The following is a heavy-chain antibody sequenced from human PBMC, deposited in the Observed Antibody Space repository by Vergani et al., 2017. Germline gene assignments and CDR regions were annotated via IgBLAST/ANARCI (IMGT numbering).Heavy chain of an antibody. D-gene: IGHD3-22*01. Sequence: QLQLQESGPGLVKPSETLSLTCTVSGGSISSSSYYWGWIRQPPGKGLEWIGSIYYSGSTYYNPSLKSRVTISVDTSNNQFSLKLSSVTAADTAVYYCARHYYDKPIQPSWFDPWGQGTLVTVSS. CDR3: ARHYYDKPIQPSWFDP. CDR1: GGSISSSSYY. J-gene: IGHJ5*02. V-gene: IGHV4-39*01. CDR2: IYYSGST.